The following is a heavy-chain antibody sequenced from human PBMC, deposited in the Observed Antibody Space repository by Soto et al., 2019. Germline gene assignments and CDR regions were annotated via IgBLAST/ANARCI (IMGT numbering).Heavy chain of an antibody. J-gene: IGHJ4*02. V-gene: IGHV4-30-4*01. CDR2: IYYTGST. D-gene: IGHD3-22*01. Sequence: SETLSLTCTVSGGSISSGDYFWNWIRQPPGKGLEWIGYIYYTGSTYYKPSLRSRLTISVDTSKNQFSLKLSSVTAADTAVYHCARAPLSTYYYDSSGYSVPNNFDYWGLGTLVTVSS. CDR1: GGSISSGDYF. CDR3: ARAPLSTYYYDSSGYSVPNNFDY.